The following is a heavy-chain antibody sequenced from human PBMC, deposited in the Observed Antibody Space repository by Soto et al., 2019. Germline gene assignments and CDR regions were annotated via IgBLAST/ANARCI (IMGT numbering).Heavy chain of an antibody. J-gene: IGHJ3*02. V-gene: IGHV1-69*02. Sequence: SVKVSCKASGGTFSSYTISWVRQAPGQGLEWMGRIIPILGIANYAQKFQGRVTITADKSTSTAYMELSSLRSEDTAVYYCARAGAPYDILTGYYFDAFDIWGQGTMVTVSS. CDR3: ARAGAPYDILTGYYFDAFDI. CDR1: GGTFSSYT. CDR2: IIPILGIA. D-gene: IGHD3-9*01.